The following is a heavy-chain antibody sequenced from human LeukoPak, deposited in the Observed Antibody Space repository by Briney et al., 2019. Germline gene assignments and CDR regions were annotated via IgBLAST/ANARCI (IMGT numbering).Heavy chain of an antibody. CDR3: AKVTTWLQQHNFDS. V-gene: IGHV3-23*01. Sequence: GGSLRLSCAASGFTFSNFAMSWVRQAPGKGLEWVSSISGSGGSTYYADSVKGRFTISRDNSKNTVYLQMSSLRVEDTAVYYCAKVTTWLQQHNFDSWGQGTPVTVSS. CDR1: GFTFSNFA. D-gene: IGHD5-24*01. CDR2: ISGSGGST. J-gene: IGHJ4*02.